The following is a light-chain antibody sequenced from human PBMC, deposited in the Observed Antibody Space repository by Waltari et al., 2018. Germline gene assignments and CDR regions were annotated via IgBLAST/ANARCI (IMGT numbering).Light chain of an antibody. CDR1: QNVGRY. J-gene: IGKJ4*01. CDR3: QPRAKWPLT. Sequence: EIVLTQSPGTLSLSPGERATLYCRASQNVGRYLAWYQQKPGQAPSLLIHETSHRAAGIPATFSRSGSVTDFPLITSSPVPADFAVSYCQPRAKWPLTFGGGTKVEIK. CDR2: ETS. V-gene: IGKV3-11*01.